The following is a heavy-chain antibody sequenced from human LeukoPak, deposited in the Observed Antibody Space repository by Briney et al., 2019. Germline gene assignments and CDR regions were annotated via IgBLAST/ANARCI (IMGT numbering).Heavy chain of an antibody. D-gene: IGHD3-22*01. V-gene: IGHV3-33*01. CDR3: ASHYDTSGYHYFDF. Sequence: GGSLRLSCAASGFTFSSYGMHWVRQAPGKGLEWVAVIWYDGSNKYYADSVKGRFTISRDNSKNTLYLQMNSLRAEDTAVYSCASHYDTSGYHYFDFWGQGTLVTVSS. CDR1: GFTFSSYG. CDR2: IWYDGSNK. J-gene: IGHJ4*02.